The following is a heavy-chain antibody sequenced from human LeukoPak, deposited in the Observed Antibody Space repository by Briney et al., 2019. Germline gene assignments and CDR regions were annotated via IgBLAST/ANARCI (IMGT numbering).Heavy chain of an antibody. D-gene: IGHD6-13*01. V-gene: IGHV3-66*01. CDR1: GFTVSSNY. CDR2: IYSGGST. J-gene: IGHJ5*02. Sequence: GGSLRLSCAASGFTVSSNYMSWVRQAPGRGLEWVSVIYSGGSTYYADSVKGRFTISRDNSKNTLYLQMNSLRAEDTAVYYCARGAYSSSWSFSPWGQGTLVTVFS. CDR3: ARGAYSSSWSFSP.